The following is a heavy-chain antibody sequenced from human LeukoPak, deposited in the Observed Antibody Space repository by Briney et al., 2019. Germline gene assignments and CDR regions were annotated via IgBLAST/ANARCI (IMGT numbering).Heavy chain of an antibody. Sequence: ASVKVSCKASGYTFTSYGISWVRQAPGQGLEWMGWINPNSGGTNYAQKFQGRVTMTRDTSISTAYMELSRLRSDDTAVYYCARSRLSRCSSTSCYGGNTTRAKYYYYYMDVWGKGTTVTVSS. CDR2: INPNSGGT. V-gene: IGHV1-2*02. CDR3: ARSRLSRCSSTSCYGGNTTRAKYYYYYMDV. CDR1: GYTFTSYG. D-gene: IGHD2-2*01. J-gene: IGHJ6*03.